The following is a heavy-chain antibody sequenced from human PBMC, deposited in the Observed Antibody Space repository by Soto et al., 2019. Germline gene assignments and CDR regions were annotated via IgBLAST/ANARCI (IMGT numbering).Heavy chain of an antibody. D-gene: IGHD2-8*01. CDR3: ARVQSTKYGMDV. V-gene: IGHV4-31*03. Sequence: QVQLQESGPGLVKASQTLSLTCSVSGGSLSSGGYYWSWVRQCPEKGLEWIGFIYYSGNAHYNPSLKSRVTISVDTSRDQFSLKLTSVTAADTAVYYCARVQSTKYGMDVWGQGTTVTVSS. CDR1: GGSLSSGGYY. CDR2: IYYSGNA. J-gene: IGHJ6*02.